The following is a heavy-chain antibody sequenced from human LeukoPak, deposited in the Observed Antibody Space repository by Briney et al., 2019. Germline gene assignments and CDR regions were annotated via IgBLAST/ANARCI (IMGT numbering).Heavy chain of an antibody. CDR2: IHYTGST. V-gene: IGHV4-59*12. Sequence: SETLSLTCIVSGGSISSYYWSWIRQPPGKGLEWIGYIHYTGSTNYNPSLKSRVTITRDTSKNQFSLKLNSVTAADTAVYYCARDPYSGYGRFDYWGQGTLVTVSS. CDR3: ARDPYSGYGRFDY. J-gene: IGHJ4*02. CDR1: GGSISSYY. D-gene: IGHD5-12*01.